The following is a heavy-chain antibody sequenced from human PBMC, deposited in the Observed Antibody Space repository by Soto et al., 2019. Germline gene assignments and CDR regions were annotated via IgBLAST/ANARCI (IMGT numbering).Heavy chain of an antibody. CDR1: GFTFSSYA. V-gene: IGHV3-64*02. CDR2: ISSNGGST. J-gene: IGHJ4*02. D-gene: IGHD1-7*01. CDR3: ARSLDGITGTPLGY. Sequence: PGGSLRLSCAASGFTFSSYAMHWVRQAPGKGLEYVSAISSNGGSTYYADSVKGRFTISRDNSKNTLYLQMGSLRAEDMAVYYCARSLDGITGTPLGYWGQGTLVTVSS.